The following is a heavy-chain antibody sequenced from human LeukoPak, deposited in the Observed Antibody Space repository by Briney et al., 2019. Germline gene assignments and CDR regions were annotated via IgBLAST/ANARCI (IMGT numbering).Heavy chain of an antibody. CDR2: IYYSGST. Sequence: SETLSLTCTVSGGSISSSSYYWSWIRQPPGKGLEWIGYIYYSGSTNYNPSLKSRVTISVDTSKNQFSLKLSSVTAADTAVYYCARVPVRDGYNFYYYYGMDVWGQGTTVTVSS. CDR3: ARVPVRDGYNFYYYYGMDV. V-gene: IGHV4-61*01. J-gene: IGHJ6*02. CDR1: GGSISSSSYY. D-gene: IGHD5-24*01.